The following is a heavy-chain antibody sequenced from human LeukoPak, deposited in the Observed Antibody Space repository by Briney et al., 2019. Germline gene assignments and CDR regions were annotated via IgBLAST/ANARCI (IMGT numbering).Heavy chain of an antibody. J-gene: IGHJ5*02. CDR2: FDPEDGET. D-gene: IGHD3-16*01. CDR1: GYTLTELS. V-gene: IGHV1-24*01. Sequence: ASVKVSCKVSGYTLTELSMHWVRQAPGKGLEGMGGFDPEDGETIYAQKFQGRVTMTEDTSTDTAYMELSSLRSEDTAVYYCATEGELWAPYNWFDPWGQGTLVTVSS. CDR3: ATEGELWAPYNWFDP.